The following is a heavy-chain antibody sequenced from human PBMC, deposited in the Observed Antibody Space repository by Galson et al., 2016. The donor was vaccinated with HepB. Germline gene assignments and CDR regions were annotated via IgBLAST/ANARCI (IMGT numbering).Heavy chain of an antibody. J-gene: IGHJ4*02. CDR1: GFSVSNFY. V-gene: IGHV3-53*01. CDR3: AREFQYESRGFAYKRPFDY. Sequence: SLRLSCAASGFSVSNFYLIWVRQAPGEGLEWISTIYNDGSTHYADSVRGRFTFSRDNSKNTLYLQMNNLRADDTAVYYCAREFQYESRGFAYKRPFDYWGQGTLVTVAS. CDR2: IYNDGST. D-gene: IGHD3-22*01.